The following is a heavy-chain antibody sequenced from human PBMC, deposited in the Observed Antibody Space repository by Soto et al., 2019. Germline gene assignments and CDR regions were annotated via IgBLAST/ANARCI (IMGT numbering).Heavy chain of an antibody. V-gene: IGHV3-30-3*01. D-gene: IGHD5-12*01. J-gene: IGHJ6*02. Sequence: QVQLVESGGGVVQPGRSLRLSCAASGFTFSSYAMHWVRQAPGKGLEWVAVISYDGSNKYYADSVKGRFTISRDNSKNTLYLQMNSLRAEDTAVYYCARDQGDGYNWVYGMDVWGQGTTLTVSS. CDR1: GFTFSSYA. CDR3: ARDQGDGYNWVYGMDV. CDR2: ISYDGSNK.